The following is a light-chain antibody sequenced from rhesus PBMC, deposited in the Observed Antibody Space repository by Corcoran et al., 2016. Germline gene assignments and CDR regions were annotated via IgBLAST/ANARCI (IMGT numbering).Light chain of an antibody. CDR1: QSVSSY. CDR2: GAS. V-gene: IGKV3-10*01. Sequence: QVILTQSPATLSLSPGERATLSCRASQSVSSYLAWYQQKPGQAPRPLIYGASSRATGIPDRFSGSGSGTDFTLTISSLEPEVVGVYHCYQHSSGYTFGPGTKLDIK. CDR3: YQHSSGYT. J-gene: IGKJ3*01.